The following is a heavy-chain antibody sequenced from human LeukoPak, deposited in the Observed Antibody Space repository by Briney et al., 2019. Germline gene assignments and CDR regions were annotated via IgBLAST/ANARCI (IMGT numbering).Heavy chain of an antibody. V-gene: IGHV1-46*01. D-gene: IGHD3-9*01. CDR3: ARGGEPYDILTGYVY. J-gene: IGHJ4*02. Sequence: GASVKVSCKAFGYTFTSNYMHWVRQAPGQGPEWMGVISPSGGSTTYAQKFQGRVTMTRDMSTSTVYMELSSLRSEDTAVYYCARGGEPYDILTGYVYWGQGTLVTVSS. CDR2: ISPSGGST. CDR1: GYTFTSNY.